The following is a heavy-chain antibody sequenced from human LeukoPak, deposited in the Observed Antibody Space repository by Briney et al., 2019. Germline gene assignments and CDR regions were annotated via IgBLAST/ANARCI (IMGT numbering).Heavy chain of an antibody. CDR3: ARDRSSSWSFDS. V-gene: IGHV3-74*01. Sequence: PGGSLRLSCAASGFTFSTYWMHWVRQAAGKGLLWGSRINSDGSSSSYADSVKGRFTISRDNAKNTLYLQMNSLRVEDTAVYYCARDRSSSWSFDSWGQGTLVTVSS. CDR2: INSDGSSS. J-gene: IGHJ4*02. CDR1: GFTFSTYW. D-gene: IGHD6-13*01.